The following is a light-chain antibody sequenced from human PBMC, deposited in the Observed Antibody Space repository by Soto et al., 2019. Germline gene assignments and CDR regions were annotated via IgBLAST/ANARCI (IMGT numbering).Light chain of an antibody. Sequence: EIVLTQSPGTLSLSPGERATLSCRASQSVSSSWLAWYQQTPGQAPRLLIYGASSRATGIQDRFSGSGSGTDFTLTISRLEPEDFAVYYCQQYGSSPETFGQGTKVEIK. CDR2: GAS. CDR3: QQYGSSPET. V-gene: IGKV3-20*01. CDR1: QSVSSSW. J-gene: IGKJ1*01.